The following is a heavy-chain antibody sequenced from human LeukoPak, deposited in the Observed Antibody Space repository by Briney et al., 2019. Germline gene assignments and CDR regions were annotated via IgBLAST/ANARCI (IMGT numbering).Heavy chain of an antibody. Sequence: PGGSLRLSCEASGFIISPYTMHWVRQAPGKGLEWVSYITGSSSTIYYADSVRGRFTISRDNAKNSLFLQMNSLRVDDTAVYYCARDPSRYSSGHFDYWGQGTLVTVSS. CDR2: ITGSSSTI. CDR3: ARDPSRYSSGHFDY. J-gene: IGHJ4*02. V-gene: IGHV3-48*01. D-gene: IGHD6-25*01. CDR1: GFIISPYT.